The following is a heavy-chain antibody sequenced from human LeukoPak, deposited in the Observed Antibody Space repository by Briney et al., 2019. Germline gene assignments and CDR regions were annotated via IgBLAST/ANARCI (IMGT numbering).Heavy chain of an antibody. CDR2: ISSSSSTI. J-gene: IGHJ4*02. CDR3: ASDATYFGVLIEGFDY. CDR1: GFTFSSYS. Sequence: WGSLRLSCAASGFTFSSYSMNWVRQAPGRGLEWVSYISSSSSTIYYADSVKGRFTISRDNAKNSLYLQMNSLRAEDTAVYYCASDATYFGVLIEGFDYWGQGTLVTVSS. D-gene: IGHD3-3*01. V-gene: IGHV3-48*01.